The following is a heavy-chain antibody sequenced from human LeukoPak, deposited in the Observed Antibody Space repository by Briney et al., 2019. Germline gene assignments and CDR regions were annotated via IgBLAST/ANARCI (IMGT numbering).Heavy chain of an antibody. D-gene: IGHD4-17*01. Sequence: PSETLSLTCTVSGGXISGYYCSWIRQPPGKGLEWIGYIYYTGSTNYNPSLKSRVIISVDTSKNQFSLKVSSVTAADTAVYYCVRSKSGTYGWFDPWGQGTLVTVSS. CDR1: GGXISGYY. J-gene: IGHJ5*02. V-gene: IGHV4-59*01. CDR3: VRSKSGTYGWFDP. CDR2: IYYTGST.